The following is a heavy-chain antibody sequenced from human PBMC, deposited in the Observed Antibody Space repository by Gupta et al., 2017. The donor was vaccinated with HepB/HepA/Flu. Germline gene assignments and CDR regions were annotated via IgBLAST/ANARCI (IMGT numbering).Heavy chain of an antibody. J-gene: IGHJ3*01. CDR3: EKGKSGTHYGALVR. CDR1: GVTFSRYG. D-gene: IGHD5-18*01. V-gene: IGHV3-30*18. CDR2: ISKDASDQ. Sequence: QVQLVESVGGVVQPGTSLRLSCAASGVTFSRYGMDWVRQAQGKGLEWVAVISKDASDQKYADSGKGRFTISRDNSKNTLFLPMNSLRAEDTAVYYCEKGKSGTHYGALVRGGQGTMVIVXS.